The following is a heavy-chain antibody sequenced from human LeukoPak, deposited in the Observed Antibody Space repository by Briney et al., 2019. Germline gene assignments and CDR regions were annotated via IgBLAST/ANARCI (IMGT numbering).Heavy chain of an antibody. Sequence: GASVKVSCKASGYTFTGYYMHWVRQAPGQGLEWMGWINPNSGGTNYAQKFQGRVTMTRDTSIRTAYMELSRLRSDDTAVYYCARVTAAAAGTGREFDYWGQGTLVTVSS. V-gene: IGHV1-2*02. CDR2: INPNSGGT. D-gene: IGHD6-13*01. CDR1: GYTFTGYY. CDR3: ARVTAAAAGTGREFDY. J-gene: IGHJ4*02.